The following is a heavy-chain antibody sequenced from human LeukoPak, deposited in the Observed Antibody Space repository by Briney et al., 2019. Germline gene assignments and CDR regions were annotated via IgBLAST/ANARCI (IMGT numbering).Heavy chain of an antibody. D-gene: IGHD3-3*01. V-gene: IGHV3-23*01. CDR3: WSSGSGVEFPIVS. Sequence: PGGSLRPSFAASGFTFILYAMNWARKPPGKGLEWVSAISIAVGSTYYAASVRGGFTVSRTNPRNTLSLHMSSLSVEDTAVDYCWSSGSGVEFPIVSWGQGTRVTVSS. CDR2: ISIAVGST. CDR1: GFTFILYA. J-gene: IGHJ4*02.